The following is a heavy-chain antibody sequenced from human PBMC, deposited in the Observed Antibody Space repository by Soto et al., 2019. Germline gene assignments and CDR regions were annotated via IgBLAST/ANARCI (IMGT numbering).Heavy chain of an antibody. J-gene: IGHJ3*02. CDR1: GCTFSSYW. Sequence: EVQLVESGGGLVQPGGSLRLSCAASGCTFSSYWMHWVRQAPGKGLVWVSRINSDGSSTSYADSVKGRFTISRDNAKNTLYLQMNSLRAEDTAVYYCAREGIAARLDAFDIWGQGTMVNVSS. CDR3: AREGIAARLDAFDI. CDR2: INSDGSST. D-gene: IGHD6-6*01. V-gene: IGHV3-74*01.